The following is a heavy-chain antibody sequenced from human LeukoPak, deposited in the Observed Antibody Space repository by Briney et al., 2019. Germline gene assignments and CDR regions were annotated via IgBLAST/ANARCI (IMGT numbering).Heavy chain of an antibody. Sequence: GASVKVSCKASGYTFTSYGIIWVRQAPGQGLEWMGWISAYNGNTNYAQKLQGRVTMTTDTSTSTAYMELRSLRSDDTAVYHCARVSSSWYYFDYWGQGTLVTVS. J-gene: IGHJ4*02. CDR1: GYTFTSYG. V-gene: IGHV1-18*01. D-gene: IGHD6-13*01. CDR2: ISAYNGNT. CDR3: ARVSSSWYYFDY.